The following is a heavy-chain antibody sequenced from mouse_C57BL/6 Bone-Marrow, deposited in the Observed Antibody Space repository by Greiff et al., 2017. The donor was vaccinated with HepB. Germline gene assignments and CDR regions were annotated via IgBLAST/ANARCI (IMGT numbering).Heavy chain of an antibody. CDR3: ARRGYDYPYFDY. CDR2: IYPGSGNT. Sequence: QVHVKQSGAELVRPGASVKLSCKASGYTFTDYYINWVKQRPGQGLEWIARIYPGSGNTYYNEKFKGKATLTAEKSSSTAYMQLSSLTSEDSAVYFCARRGYDYPYFDYWGQGTTLTVSS. D-gene: IGHD2-4*01. CDR1: GYTFTDYY. J-gene: IGHJ2*01. V-gene: IGHV1-76*01.